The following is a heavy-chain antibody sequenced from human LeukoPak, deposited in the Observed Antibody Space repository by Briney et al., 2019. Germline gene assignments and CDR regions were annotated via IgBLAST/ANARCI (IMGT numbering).Heavy chain of an antibody. J-gene: IGHJ5*02. CDR3: AREDYDFWSGYYSTNWFDP. V-gene: IGHV4-39*07. D-gene: IGHD3-3*01. CDR2: IYHSGST. CDR1: GGSISSSSYY. Sequence: PSETLSLTCTVSGGSISSSSYYWGWIRQPPGKGLEWIGSIYHSGSTYYNPSLKSRVTISVDTSKNQFSLKLSSVTAADTAVYYCAREDYDFWSGYYSTNWFDPWGQGTLVTVSS.